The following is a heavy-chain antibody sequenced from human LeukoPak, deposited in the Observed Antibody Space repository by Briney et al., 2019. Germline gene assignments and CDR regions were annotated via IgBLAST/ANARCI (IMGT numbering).Heavy chain of an antibody. CDR3: ATLYYDSSGYYSFDY. CDR1: GYTLTELS. J-gene: IGHJ4*02. Sequence: ASVKVSCKVSGYTLTELSMHWVRQAPGKGLEWMGGFDPEDGETIYAQKFQGRVTMTEDTSTDTAYMELSSLRSEDTAVYYCATLYYDSSGYYSFDYWGQGTLVTVSS. V-gene: IGHV1-24*01. D-gene: IGHD3-22*01. CDR2: FDPEDGET.